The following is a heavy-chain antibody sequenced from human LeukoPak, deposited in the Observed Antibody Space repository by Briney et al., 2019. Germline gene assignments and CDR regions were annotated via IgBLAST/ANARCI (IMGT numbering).Heavy chain of an antibody. Sequence: ASVKVSCKASGYTFTSYDINWVRQATGQGLEWMGWMNPNSGNTGYAQKFRGRVTITRNTSISTAYMELSSLRSEDTAVYYCARGVVPAAYYYYYYMDVWGKGTTVTVSS. D-gene: IGHD2-2*01. V-gene: IGHV1-8*03. CDR3: ARGVVPAAYYYYYYMDV. CDR2: MNPNSGNT. CDR1: GYTFTSYD. J-gene: IGHJ6*03.